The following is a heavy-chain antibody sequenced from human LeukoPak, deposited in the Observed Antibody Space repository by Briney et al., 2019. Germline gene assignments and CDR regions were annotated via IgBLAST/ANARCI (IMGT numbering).Heavy chain of an antibody. J-gene: IGHJ4*02. CDR1: GYTFTNYG. CDR2: ISAHNGNT. V-gene: IGHV1-18*01. CDR3: AREGYGDYVGSGVDH. Sequence: GASVKVSCKASGYTFTNYGITWVRQAPGQGLEWMGWISAHNGNTKYAQKLQGRVTMTTDTSTRTAYMELRSLRSDDTALYYCAREGYGDYVGSGVDHWGQGTRVTVSS. D-gene: IGHD4-17*01.